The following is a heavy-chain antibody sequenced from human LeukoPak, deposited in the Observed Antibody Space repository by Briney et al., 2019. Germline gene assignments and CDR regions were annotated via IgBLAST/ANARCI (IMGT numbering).Heavy chain of an antibody. CDR2: INPNSDGT. D-gene: IGHD3-16*01. Sequence: ASVKVSCKASGYTFTGYYMHWVRQAPGQGLEWMGWINPNSDGTNYAQKFQGRVTMTRDTSISTAYMELSRLRSDDTAVYYCARGKNVDYDYVWGSYRWGQGTLVTVSS. V-gene: IGHV1-2*02. CDR1: GYTFTGYY. J-gene: IGHJ4*02. CDR3: ARGKNVDYDYVWGSYR.